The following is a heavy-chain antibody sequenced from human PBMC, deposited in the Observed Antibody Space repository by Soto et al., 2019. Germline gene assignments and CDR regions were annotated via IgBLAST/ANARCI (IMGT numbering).Heavy chain of an antibody. CDR1: GYFFTSYA. CDR2: INAANGHT. J-gene: IGHJ4*02. D-gene: IGHD6-19*01. Sequence: QVQLVQSGPEVKKTGASVKVSCRASGYFFTSYAIHWVRQAPGPRLEWLGWINAANGHTKYSQNFQGRVIITRDTSANTVYMEVSSLKSGNTAGYYCARGSIALAGRNQLDYWGQRTRVTVFS. V-gene: IGHV1-3*01. CDR3: ARGSIALAGRNQLDY.